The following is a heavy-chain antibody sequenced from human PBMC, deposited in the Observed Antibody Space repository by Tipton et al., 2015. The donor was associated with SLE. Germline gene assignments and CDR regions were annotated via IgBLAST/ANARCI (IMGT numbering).Heavy chain of an antibody. V-gene: IGHV3-48*01. D-gene: IGHD6-13*01. CDR3: ARDRGYSSSRQRYYGMDV. CDR1: GFTFSSYS. Sequence: SLRLSCAASGFTFSSYSMNWVRQAPGKGLEWVSYISSSSSTIYYADSVKGRFTISRDNAKNSLYLQMNSLRAEDTAVYYCARDRGYSSSRQRYYGMDVWGQGTTVTVSS. CDR2: ISSSSSTI. J-gene: IGHJ6*02.